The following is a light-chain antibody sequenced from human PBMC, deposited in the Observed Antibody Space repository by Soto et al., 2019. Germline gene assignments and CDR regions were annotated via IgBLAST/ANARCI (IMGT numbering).Light chain of an antibody. CDR1: LSVSVY. CDR3: HQRQYWPPIT. CDR2: DAS. V-gene: IGKV3-11*01. J-gene: IGKJ5*01. Sequence: EVVMTQSPATLSVSPGERATPYFRTSLSVSVYLDWYQQNPGQAPRLLISDASNRATGIPARFSGSGSGTDFTLTISSLEPEDFAVYYCHQRQYWPPITFGQGTRLEIK.